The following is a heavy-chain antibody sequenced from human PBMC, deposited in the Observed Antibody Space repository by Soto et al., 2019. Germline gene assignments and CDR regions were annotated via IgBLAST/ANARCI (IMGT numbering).Heavy chain of an antibody. J-gene: IGHJ4*02. CDR1: GFTFSSYA. CDR3: ANEMVAAAYVVTAPFDL. D-gene: IGHD2-15*01. CDR2: IDGSGGDT. V-gene: IGHV3-23*01. Sequence: EVQLLESGGGLVQPGGSLRLSCAASGFTFSSYAMAWVRQAPGTGLEWVSVIDGSGGDTSFADSVKGRFSISRDNSKKMVYLHRNSLRAEDTATCYCANEMVAAAYVVTAPFDLWGQGTLVTASS.